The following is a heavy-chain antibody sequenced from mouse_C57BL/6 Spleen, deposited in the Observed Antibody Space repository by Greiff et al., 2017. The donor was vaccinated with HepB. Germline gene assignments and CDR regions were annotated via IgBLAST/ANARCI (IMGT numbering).Heavy chain of an antibody. CDR3: ARGAAPSWFAY. CDR2: ISYSGST. CDR1: GYSITSGYD. Sequence: EVQLVESGPGMVKPSQSLSLTCTVTGYSITSGYDWHWIRHFPGNKLEWMGYISYSGSTNYNPSLKSRISITHDTSKNHFFLKLNSVTTEDTATYYCARGAAPSWFAYWGQGTLVTVSA. V-gene: IGHV3-1*01. J-gene: IGHJ3*01.